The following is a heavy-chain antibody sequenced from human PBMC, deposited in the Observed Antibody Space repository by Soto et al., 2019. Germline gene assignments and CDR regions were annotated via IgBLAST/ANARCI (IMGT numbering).Heavy chain of an antibody. CDR2: IYYSGST. CDR3: ARDLWGYCGTDCYPLDV. D-gene: IGHD2-21*02. Sequence: PSETLSLTCTVSGGSVSSGSYYWSWIRQPPGKGLACIGYIYYSGSTNYNPSLKSRVTISVDTSKNQFSLKLTSVTAADTAVYYCARDLWGYCGTDCYPLDVWGQGTKVTVAS. CDR1: GGSVSSGSYY. V-gene: IGHV4-61*01. J-gene: IGHJ6*01.